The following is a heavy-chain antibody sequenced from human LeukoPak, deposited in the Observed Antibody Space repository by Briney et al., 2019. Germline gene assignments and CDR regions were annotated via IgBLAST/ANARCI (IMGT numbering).Heavy chain of an antibody. Sequence: GGSLRLSCAASGFTFDDYAMHWVRQAPGKGLEWVSGISWNSGSIGYADSVKGRFTISRDNAKNSLYLQMNSLRAEDTAVYYCARVFSSSPGGDYYYGMDVWGQGTTVTVSS. V-gene: IGHV3-9*01. D-gene: IGHD6-13*01. J-gene: IGHJ6*02. CDR2: ISWNSGSI. CDR3: ARVFSSSPGGDYYYGMDV. CDR1: GFTFDDYA.